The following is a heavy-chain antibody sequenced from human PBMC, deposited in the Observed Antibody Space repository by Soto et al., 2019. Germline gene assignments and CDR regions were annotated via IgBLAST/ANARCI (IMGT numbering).Heavy chain of an antibody. D-gene: IGHD3-22*01. CDR1: GGSFSGYY. Sequence: PSETLSLTCAVYGGSFSGYYWSWIRQPPGKGLEWIGEINHSGSTNYNPSLKSRVTISVDTSKNQFSLKLSSVTAADTAVYYCARGRTYYYDSSGYYYLYYYGMDVWGQGTTVTVS. CDR2: INHSGST. CDR3: ARGRTYYYDSSGYYYLYYYGMDV. V-gene: IGHV4-34*01. J-gene: IGHJ6*02.